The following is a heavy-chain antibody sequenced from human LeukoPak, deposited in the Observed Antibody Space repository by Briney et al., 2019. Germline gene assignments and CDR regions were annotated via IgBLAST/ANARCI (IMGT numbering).Heavy chain of an antibody. CDR2: IYHSGST. Sequence: PSGTLSLTCAVSGGSISSSNWWSWVRQPPGKGLEWIGEIYHSGSTNYNPSLKSRVTISVDKSKNQFSLKLSSVTAADTAVYYCARAPSIVGATTNYYYYMDVWGKGTTVTVSS. CDR3: ARAPSIVGATTNYYYYMDV. J-gene: IGHJ6*03. D-gene: IGHD1-26*01. CDR1: GGSISSSNW. V-gene: IGHV4-4*02.